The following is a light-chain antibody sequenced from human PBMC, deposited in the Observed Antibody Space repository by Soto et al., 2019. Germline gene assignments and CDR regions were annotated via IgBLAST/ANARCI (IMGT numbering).Light chain of an antibody. V-gene: IGKV3-11*01. J-gene: IGKJ4*01. Sequence: ETVLTQSPATLSLSPGEGATLSCRASQSVSSSLAWYQQTPGQAPRLLIYDASSRATGIPARFSGSGSGTDFTLTISSLEPEDFAVYYCQQRSNWPLTFGGGTKLQIK. CDR1: QSVSSS. CDR3: QQRSNWPLT. CDR2: DAS.